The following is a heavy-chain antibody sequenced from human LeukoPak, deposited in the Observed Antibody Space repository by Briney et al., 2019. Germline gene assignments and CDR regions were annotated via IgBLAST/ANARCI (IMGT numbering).Heavy chain of an antibody. CDR1: GFTFSVYS. V-gene: IGHV3-30*04. J-gene: IGHJ5*02. D-gene: IGHD3-10*01. CDR3: ARGKAYASGSPVGNNWLDP. Sequence: GRSLSLSCAASGFTFSVYSIHWVRRTPGKGLEWVAVISYDGKNKFYADSVKGRFTISRDDSKNTLYLQMNSLRGDDTAVYYCARGKAYASGSPVGNNWLDPWGQGTLVTASS. CDR2: ISYDGKNK.